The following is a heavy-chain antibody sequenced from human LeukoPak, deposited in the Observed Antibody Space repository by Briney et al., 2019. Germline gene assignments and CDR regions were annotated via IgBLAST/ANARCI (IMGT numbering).Heavy chain of an antibody. CDR3: ARDICSSTSCYGWFEP. V-gene: IGHV1-69*13. CDR1: GGTFSSSA. CDR2: IIPIFGTA. D-gene: IGHD2-2*01. J-gene: IGHJ5*02. Sequence: SVKVSCKASGGTFSSSAISWLRQAPGQGLEWMGGIIPIFGTANYAQKFQGRVTITADESTSTAYMELSSLRSEDTAVYYCARDICSSTSCYGWFEPWGQGTLVTVSS.